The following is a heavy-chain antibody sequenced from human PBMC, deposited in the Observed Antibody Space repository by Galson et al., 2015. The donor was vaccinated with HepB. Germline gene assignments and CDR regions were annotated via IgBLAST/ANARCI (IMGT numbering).Heavy chain of an antibody. CDR1: RFTFKTYS. J-gene: IGHJ2*01. Sequence: SLRLSCAASRFTFKTYSMNWVRQAPGKGLEWVSYISSGGTYMYYADSVKGRFTVSRDNAKNSLFLQMDSPRAEDTAAYFCARGVVNPQNWYFDLWGRGTLVIVSS. CDR3: ARGVVNPQNWYFDL. D-gene: IGHD4-23*01. CDR2: ISSGGTYM. V-gene: IGHV3-21*01.